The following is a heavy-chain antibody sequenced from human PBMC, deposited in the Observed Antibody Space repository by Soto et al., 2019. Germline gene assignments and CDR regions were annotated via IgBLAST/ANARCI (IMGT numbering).Heavy chain of an antibody. J-gene: IGHJ3*02. CDR3: ARVRDIVATMSDAFDI. D-gene: IGHD5-12*01. Sequence: EVQLVESGGGLVKPGGSLRLSCAASGFTFSSYSMNWVRQAPGKGLEWVSSISSSSSYLYYADSVKGQFTISRDNAKNSLYLQMNSLRAEDTAVYYCARVRDIVATMSDAFDIWGQGTMVTVSS. CDR1: GFTFSSYS. CDR2: ISSSSSYL. V-gene: IGHV3-21*01.